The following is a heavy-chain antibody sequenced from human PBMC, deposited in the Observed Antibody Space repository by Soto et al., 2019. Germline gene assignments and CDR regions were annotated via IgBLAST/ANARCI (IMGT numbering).Heavy chain of an antibody. Sequence: GGSLRLSCAASGFTFSSYAMSWVRQAPGKGLEWVSAISGSGGSTYYADSVKGRFTIFRDNSKNTLYLQMNSLRAEDTAVYYCAKDDIVVVPAAIIEYYYYYGMDVWGQGTTVTVSS. CDR1: GFTFSSYA. CDR2: ISGSGGST. J-gene: IGHJ6*02. D-gene: IGHD2-2*02. V-gene: IGHV3-23*01. CDR3: AKDDIVVVPAAIIEYYYYYGMDV.